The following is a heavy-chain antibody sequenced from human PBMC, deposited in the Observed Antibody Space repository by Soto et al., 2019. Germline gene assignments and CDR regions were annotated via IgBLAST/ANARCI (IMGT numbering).Heavy chain of an antibody. CDR2: ITGSGGST. Sequence: GGSLRLSCAASGFTFSSYAMTWVRQAPEKGLEWVSSITGSGGSTYSAGSGKGRFTICRDNPRNTLSLQMNSLRAEDTAVYYCAAGGIEASGIYNYGLDVWGEGTTVT. V-gene: IGHV3-23*01. D-gene: IGHD1-26*01. CDR3: AAGGIEASGIYNYGLDV. CDR1: GFTFSSYA. J-gene: IGHJ6*02.